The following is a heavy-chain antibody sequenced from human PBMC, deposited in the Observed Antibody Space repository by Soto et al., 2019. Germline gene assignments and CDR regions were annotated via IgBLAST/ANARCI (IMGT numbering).Heavy chain of an antibody. CDR1: GGSISSGCYY. Sequence: SETLSLTCTVSGGSISSGCYYWNWIPQHPGKGLEWIGYIYYSGSTYYNPSLKSRVTISVDTSKNQFSLNLSSVTAADTAVYYCARGYYYDSSGYRMGTFDIWGQGTMVT. V-gene: IGHV4-31*03. CDR3: ARGYYYDSSGYRMGTFDI. D-gene: IGHD3-22*01. J-gene: IGHJ3*02. CDR2: IYYSGST.